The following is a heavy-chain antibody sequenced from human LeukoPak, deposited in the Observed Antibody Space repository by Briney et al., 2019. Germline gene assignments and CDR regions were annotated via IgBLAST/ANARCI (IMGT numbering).Heavy chain of an antibody. CDR3: ARVLPGNWYFDL. V-gene: IGHV4-39*07. Sequence: PSETLSLTCTVSGGSISSSSYYWGWIRQPPGKGLEWIGSIYYSGSTYYNPSLKSRVTISVDTSKNQFSLKLSSVTAADTAVYYCARVLPGNWYFDLWGRGTLVTVSS. D-gene: IGHD3-10*01. J-gene: IGHJ2*01. CDR2: IYYSGST. CDR1: GGSISSSSYY.